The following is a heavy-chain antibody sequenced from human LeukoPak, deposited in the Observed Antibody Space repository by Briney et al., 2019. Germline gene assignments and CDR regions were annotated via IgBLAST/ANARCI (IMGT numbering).Heavy chain of an antibody. Sequence: GGSLRLSCAASGFTFSSYSMHWVRQAPGKGLESVSAISSNGGSTYYANSVKGRFTISRDNSKNTLYLQMGSLRAEDMAVYYCARDSFIAAAGTGFDPWGQGTLVTVSS. J-gene: IGHJ5*02. CDR1: GFTFSSYS. D-gene: IGHD6-13*01. CDR2: ISSNGGST. CDR3: ARDSFIAAAGTGFDP. V-gene: IGHV3-64*01.